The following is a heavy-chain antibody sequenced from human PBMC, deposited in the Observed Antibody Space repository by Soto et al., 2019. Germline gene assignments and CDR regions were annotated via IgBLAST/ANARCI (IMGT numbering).Heavy chain of an antibody. Sequence: EVQLVESGGGLVQPGESLRLSCAASGFTFSDYWMGWVRRTPGTGLEWVGDIRRDGDEKQYADSVKGRFTISRDNAKNSLSLQMNGLRAEDTGVYYCARDPANYDDYTRWGAFDIWGQGTVVTVSS. CDR2: IRRDGDEK. CDR1: GFTFSDYW. D-gene: IGHD4-17*01. J-gene: IGHJ3*02. CDR3: ARDPANYDDYTRWGAFDI. V-gene: IGHV3-7*01.